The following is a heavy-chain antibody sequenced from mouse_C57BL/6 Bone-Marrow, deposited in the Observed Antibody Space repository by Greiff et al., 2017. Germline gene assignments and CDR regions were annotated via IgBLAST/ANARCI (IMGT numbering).Heavy chain of an antibody. CDR3: ARLGYGSSYVRENYCDY. J-gene: IGHJ2*01. Sequence: QVQLQQSGPELVKPGASVKLSCKASGYTFTSYDINWVKQRPGQGLEWIGWIYPRDGSTKYNEKFKGKATLTVDTSSSTAYMELHSLTSEDSAVYFCARLGYGSSYVRENYCDYWGQGTTLTVSS. CDR2: IYPRDGST. CDR1: GYTFTSYD. V-gene: IGHV1-85*01. D-gene: IGHD1-1*01.